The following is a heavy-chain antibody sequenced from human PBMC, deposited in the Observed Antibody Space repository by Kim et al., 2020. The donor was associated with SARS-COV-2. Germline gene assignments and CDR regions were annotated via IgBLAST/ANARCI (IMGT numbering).Heavy chain of an antibody. CDR1: GYTLTELS. J-gene: IGHJ6*02. CDR3: ATALSRWELTSHYGMDV. V-gene: IGHV1-24*01. Sequence: ASVKVSCKVSGYTLTELSMHWVRQAPGKGLEWMGGFDPEDGETIYAQKFQGRVTMTEDTSTDTAYMELSSLRSEDTAVYYCATALSRWELTSHYGMDVWGQGTTVTVSS. CDR2: FDPEDGET. D-gene: IGHD1-26*01.